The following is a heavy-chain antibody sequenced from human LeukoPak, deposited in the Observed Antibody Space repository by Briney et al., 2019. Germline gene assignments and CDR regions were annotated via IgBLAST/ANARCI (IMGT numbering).Heavy chain of an antibody. D-gene: IGHD1-26*01. Sequence: PSETLSLTCTVSGYSISSGYYWGWIRQPPGKGLEWIGSIYHSGRTFYNPSLKSRVTISVDTSKNQFSLKLSSVTAADTAVYYCARDVGGYYYYMDVWGKGTTVTVSS. J-gene: IGHJ6*03. CDR2: IYHSGRT. CDR1: GYSISSGYY. V-gene: IGHV4-38-2*02. CDR3: ARDVGGYYYYMDV.